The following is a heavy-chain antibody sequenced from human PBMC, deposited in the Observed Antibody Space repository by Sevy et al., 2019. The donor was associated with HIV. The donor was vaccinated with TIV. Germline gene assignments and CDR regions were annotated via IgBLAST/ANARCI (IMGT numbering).Heavy chain of an antibody. J-gene: IGHJ4*02. V-gene: IGHV3-7*01. D-gene: IGHD6-19*01. Sequence: GGSLRLSCAASGFSFRSYWMTWVRQAPGKGLEWVANINRDESATNYVGSVKGRFTIFRDNAKNLLYLQMNSLRVDDTAVYYCVTDDRPSGWFFDFWGPGTQVTVSS. CDR3: VTDDRPSGWFFDF. CDR2: INRDESAT. CDR1: GFSFRSYW.